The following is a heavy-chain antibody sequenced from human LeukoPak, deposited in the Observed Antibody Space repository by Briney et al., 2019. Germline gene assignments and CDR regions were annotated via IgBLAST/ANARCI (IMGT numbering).Heavy chain of an antibody. J-gene: IGHJ5*02. V-gene: IGHV4-30-4*01. CDR1: GGSVSSDDYH. D-gene: IGHD3-16*01. CDR3: ARGRNNYDWLGP. CDR2: TFHRGGA. Sequence: SQTLSLTCTVSGGSVSSDDYHWSWIRQPPGKGLEWIGCTFHRGGAYYNPSLRSRVTMSVDTSKNGLSLELRSVTAADTAVYFCARGRNNYDWLGPWGQGTLVTVSS.